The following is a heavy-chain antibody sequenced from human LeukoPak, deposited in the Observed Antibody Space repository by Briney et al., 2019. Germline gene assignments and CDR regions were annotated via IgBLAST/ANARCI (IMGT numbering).Heavy chain of an antibody. D-gene: IGHD3-22*01. CDR3: ARDLLPGRYDSSGYCLPHY. V-gene: IGHV3-30-3*01. J-gene: IGHJ4*02. CDR2: ISYDGSNK. CDR1: GFTFSSYA. Sequence: GRSLRLSCAASGFTFSSYAMHWVRQAPGKGLEWVAVISYDGSNKYYADSVKGRFTISRDNSKNTLYLQMNSLRAEDTAVYYCARDLLPGRYDSSGYCLPHYWGQGTLVTVSS.